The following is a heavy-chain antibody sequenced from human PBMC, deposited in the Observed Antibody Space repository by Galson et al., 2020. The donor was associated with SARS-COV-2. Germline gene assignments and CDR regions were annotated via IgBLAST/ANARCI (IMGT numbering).Heavy chain of an antibody. D-gene: IGHD7-27*01. V-gene: IGHV1-46*01. CDR1: GYTFTSYY. Sequence: GESLKISCKASGYTFTSYYMHWVRQAPGQGLEWMGIINPSGGSTSYAQKFQGRVTMTRDTSTSTVYMELSSLRSEDTAVYYCARQGGNSGALGWFDPWGQGTLVTVSS. J-gene: IGHJ5*02. CDR2: INPSGGST. CDR3: ARQGGNSGALGWFDP.